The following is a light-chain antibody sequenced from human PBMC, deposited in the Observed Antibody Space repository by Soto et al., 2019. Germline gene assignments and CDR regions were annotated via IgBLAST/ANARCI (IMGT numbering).Light chain of an antibody. CDR2: DAS. J-gene: IGKJ5*01. Sequence: DIQLTQSPSSLSASVGDRVTITCQASQDISNYLNWYQQKPGKAPKLLIYDASNLETGVPSRFSGSGSGTDFTFAISSLQPEDIATYYGHPYDKLPPITFGQGTRLDIK. V-gene: IGKV1-33*01. CDR1: QDISNY. CDR3: HPYDKLPPIT.